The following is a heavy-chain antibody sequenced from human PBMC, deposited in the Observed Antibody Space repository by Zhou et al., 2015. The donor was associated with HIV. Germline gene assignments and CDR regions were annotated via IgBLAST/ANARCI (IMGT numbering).Heavy chain of an antibody. V-gene: IGHV1-69*01. D-gene: IGHD3-22*01. CDR2: IIPIFGTA. J-gene: IGHJ5*02. Sequence: GGTFSSYAISWVRQAPGQGLEWMGGIIPIFGTANYAQKFQGRVTITADESTSTAYMELSSLRSEDTAVYYCARDRKLGAGAYYYDSSGYPWGQGTLVTVSS. CDR1: GGTFSSYA. CDR3: ARDRKLGAGAYYYDSSGYP.